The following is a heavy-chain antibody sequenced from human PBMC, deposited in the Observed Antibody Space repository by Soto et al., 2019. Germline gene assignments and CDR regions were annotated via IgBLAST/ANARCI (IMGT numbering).Heavy chain of an antibody. CDR2: ISGSTGST. CDR3: AKDTSSSPYYLDV. D-gene: IGHD2-2*01. Sequence: EVQVLESGGGLVQPGGSLRLACAASGFTFSNFAMSWVRHAPGKGLEWVSEISGSTGSTYYADSVQGRFTISRDNSKNTLHLQMNSLRAEDTAVYYCAKDTSSSPYYLDVWGKGTTVTVSS. J-gene: IGHJ6*03. V-gene: IGHV3-23*01. CDR1: GFTFSNFA.